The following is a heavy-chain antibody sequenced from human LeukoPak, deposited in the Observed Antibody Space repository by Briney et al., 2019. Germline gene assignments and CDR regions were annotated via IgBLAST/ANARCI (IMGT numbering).Heavy chain of an antibody. V-gene: IGHV3-53*01. D-gene: IGHD5-18*01. CDR3: TTAAGYNYGQY. CDR1: GLTVSSNY. Sequence: GGSLRLSCAASGLTVSSNYMNWVRQAPGKGLEWVSALYIGGNTYYADSVRGRFTISRDNSKDTLYLQMNSLRAEDTAIYYCTTAAGYNYGQYWGQGTLVTVSS. CDR2: LYIGGNT. J-gene: IGHJ4*02.